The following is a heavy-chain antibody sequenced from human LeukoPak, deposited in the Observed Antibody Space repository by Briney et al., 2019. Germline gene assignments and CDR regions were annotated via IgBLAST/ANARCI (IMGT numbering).Heavy chain of an antibody. J-gene: IGHJ4*02. D-gene: IGHD3-10*01. Sequence: SVKVSCKASVGTFSRYAITWVRQAPGQGLEWVGRIIPILGIANYAQKFQSRVTITADKSTSTAYMELSSLRSEDTAVYFCARDFKMVRGVHIKGFLDSWGQGTLVTVSS. CDR1: VGTFSRYA. V-gene: IGHV1-69*04. CDR2: IIPILGIA. CDR3: ARDFKMVRGVHIKGFLDS.